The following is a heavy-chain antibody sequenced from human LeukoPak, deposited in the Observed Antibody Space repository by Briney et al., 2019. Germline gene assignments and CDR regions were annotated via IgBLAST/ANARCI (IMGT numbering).Heavy chain of an antibody. CDR2: MNPNSGNT. Sequence: GASLKVSCKASGYTFTSYDINWVRQATGERLEWMGWMNPNSGNTGYAQKFQGRVTMTRNTSISTPYMELSSLRSEDTAVYYCARRYKRYFDWLGGYSFDYWGQGTLVTVSS. J-gene: IGHJ4*02. CDR1: GYTFTSYD. V-gene: IGHV1-8*01. CDR3: ARRYKRYFDWLGGYSFDY. D-gene: IGHD3-9*01.